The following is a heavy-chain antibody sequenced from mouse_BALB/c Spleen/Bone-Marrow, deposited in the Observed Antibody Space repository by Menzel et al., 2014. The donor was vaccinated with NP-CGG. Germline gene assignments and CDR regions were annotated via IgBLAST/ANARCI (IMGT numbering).Heavy chain of an antibody. Sequence: VQLKQSGPGLVKPSQSLSLTCSVTGYSITSGYYCNWIRQFPGNKLEWMGYISYDGGNNYIPSLKHRISITRDTSKNQFFLKLNSVTAEDTATYYCARGGLGYAMDYWGQGTSVTVSS. J-gene: IGHJ4*01. CDR2: ISYDGGN. D-gene: IGHD2-2*01. V-gene: IGHV3-6*02. CDR1: GYSITSGYY. CDR3: ARGGLGYAMDY.